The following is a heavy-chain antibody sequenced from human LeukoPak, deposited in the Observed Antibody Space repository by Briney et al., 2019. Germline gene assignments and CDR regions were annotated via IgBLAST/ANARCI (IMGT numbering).Heavy chain of an antibody. Sequence: GGSLRLSCAASAFNFSKNDMYWVRQRSGKGLEWVSAIGSAGDTNYPDSVKGRFTISKEIAKNSLYLQMNSLRVEDTAVYYCASRTSWYYGLDAWGQGTTVTVSS. V-gene: IGHV3-13*01. CDR3: ASRTSWYYGLDA. CDR2: IGSAGDT. J-gene: IGHJ6*02. CDR1: AFNFSKND.